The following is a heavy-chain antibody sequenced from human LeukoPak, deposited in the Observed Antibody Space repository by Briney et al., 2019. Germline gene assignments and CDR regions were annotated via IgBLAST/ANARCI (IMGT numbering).Heavy chain of an antibody. CDR2: IYTSGST. CDR1: GGSISSYY. CDR3: ARDPSSGWYNWFDP. V-gene: IGHV4-4*07. J-gene: IGHJ5*02. D-gene: IGHD6-19*01. Sequence: PSETMSLTCTVSGGSISSYYWSWIRQPAGKGLEWIGRIYTSGSTNYNPSLKSRVTMSVDTSKNQFSLKLSSVTAADTAVYYCARDPSSGWYNWFDPWGQGTLVTVSS.